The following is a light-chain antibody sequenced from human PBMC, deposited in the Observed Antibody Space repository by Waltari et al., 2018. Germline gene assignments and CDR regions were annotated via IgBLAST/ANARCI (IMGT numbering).Light chain of an antibody. CDR2: YDA. CDR3: QVWDTGSDHVI. Sequence: SYVLTQPPSVTVAPGETARISWWGNNIGSISVHWYQQKAGQAPVLVMSYDADRPSGIPERFSGSNSGNTATLTINRVEVGDEADYYCQVWDTGSDHVIFGGGTKLTV. CDR1: NIGSIS. V-gene: IGLV3-21*04. J-gene: IGLJ2*01.